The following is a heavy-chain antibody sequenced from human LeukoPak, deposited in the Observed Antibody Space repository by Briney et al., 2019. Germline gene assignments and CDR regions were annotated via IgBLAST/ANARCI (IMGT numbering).Heavy chain of an antibody. CDR1: GYTFTDYY. Sequence: ASVKVSCKASGYTFTDYYMHWLRQAPGQGLEWMGWLNPNSGDTNHAQIFQGRVTLTRDTSISTAYMELSSLRSDDSAVYYCAGEYCSGGNCRQGSDYWGQGTLVTVSS. J-gene: IGHJ4*02. V-gene: IGHV1-2*02. CDR2: LNPNSGDT. D-gene: IGHD2-15*01. CDR3: AGEYCSGGNCRQGSDY.